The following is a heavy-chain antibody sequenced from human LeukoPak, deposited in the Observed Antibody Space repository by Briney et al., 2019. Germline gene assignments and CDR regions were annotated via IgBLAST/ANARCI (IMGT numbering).Heavy chain of an antibody. CDR1: GFTFSGSA. V-gene: IGHV3-73*01. Sequence: GGSLRLSCATSGFTFSGSAMHWVRQASRKGLEWVGRIRSKANSYATAYAASVKGRFTISRDDSKNTAYLQMNSLKTEDTAVYYCARLVNRAYFDYWGQGTLVTVSS. J-gene: IGHJ4*02. CDR3: ARLVNRAYFDY. CDR2: IRSKANSYAT. D-gene: IGHD3-22*01.